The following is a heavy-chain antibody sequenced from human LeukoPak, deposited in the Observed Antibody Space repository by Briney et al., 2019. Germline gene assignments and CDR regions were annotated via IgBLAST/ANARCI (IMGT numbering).Heavy chain of an antibody. CDR2: INSDESST. V-gene: IGHV3-74*01. CDR3: TTDNPRLGYCSGGSCYQPENYGFDY. CDR1: GFTFSTYW. D-gene: IGHD2-15*01. Sequence: PGGSLRPSCAASGFTFSTYWMHWVRQAPGKGLVWVSRINSDESSTTYADSVKGRFTISRDNAKNTLYLQMNSLKTEDTAVYYCTTDNPRLGYCSGGSCYQPENYGFDYWGQGTLVTVSS. J-gene: IGHJ4*02.